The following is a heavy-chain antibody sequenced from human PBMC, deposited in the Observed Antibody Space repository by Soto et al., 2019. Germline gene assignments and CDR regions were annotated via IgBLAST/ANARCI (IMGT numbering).Heavy chain of an antibody. CDR1: GYTFTSYD. V-gene: IGHV1-8*01. CDR3: ARERSYGLDY. Sequence: QVQLVQSGAEVKKPGASVKVSCKASGYTFTSYDINWVRQATGQELERMGWMNRNSGNTVYAQKSKGRVTMTRHTSISTAYLELSSLRSEDTAVYYCARERSYGLDYWGQGTLVTVSS. CDR2: MNRNSGNT. D-gene: IGHD5-18*01. J-gene: IGHJ4*02.